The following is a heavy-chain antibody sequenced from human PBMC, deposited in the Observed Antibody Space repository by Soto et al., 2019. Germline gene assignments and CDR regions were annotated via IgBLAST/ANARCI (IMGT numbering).Heavy chain of an antibody. J-gene: IGHJ6*02. CDR3: ASPSMVRGVIHPYYYYGMDV. V-gene: IGHV5-10-1*01. D-gene: IGHD3-10*01. CDR1: GYSFTSYW. CDR2: IDPSDSYT. Sequence: PGESLKISCKGSGYSFTSYWISWVRQVPGKGLEWMGRIDPSDSYTNYSPSFQGHVTISADKSISTAYLQWSSLKASDTAMYYCASPSMVRGVIHPYYYYGMDVWGQGTTVTVSS.